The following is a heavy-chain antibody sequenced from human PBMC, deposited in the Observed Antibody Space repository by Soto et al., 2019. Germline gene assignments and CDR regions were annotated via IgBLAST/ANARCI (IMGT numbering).Heavy chain of an antibody. CDR3: ARSVARRTDYYYYGMDV. V-gene: IGHV1-69*13. CDR1: GGTFSSYA. CDR2: ITPIFGTA. D-gene: IGHD2-15*01. J-gene: IGHJ6*02. Sequence: ASVKVSCKASGGTFSSYAISWVRQAPGQGLEWMGGITPIFGTANYAQKFQGRVTITADESTSTAYMELSSLRSEDTAVYYCARSVARRTDYYYYGMDVWGQGTTVTVSS.